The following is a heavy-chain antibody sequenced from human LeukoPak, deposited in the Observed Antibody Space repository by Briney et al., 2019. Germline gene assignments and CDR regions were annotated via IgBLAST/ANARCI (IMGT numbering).Heavy chain of an antibody. CDR1: GDSISSSSYY. D-gene: IGHD7-27*01. CDR3: ANNWGSEDFHY. Sequence: PSETLSLTCTVSGDSISSSSYYWGWIRQPPGKGLEWIGSIYHSGSTYYNPSLKSRVTISVDTSKNQFSLKLSSVTAADTAVYYCANNWGSEDFHYWGQGTLVTVSS. V-gene: IGHV4-39*01. CDR2: IYHSGST. J-gene: IGHJ4*02.